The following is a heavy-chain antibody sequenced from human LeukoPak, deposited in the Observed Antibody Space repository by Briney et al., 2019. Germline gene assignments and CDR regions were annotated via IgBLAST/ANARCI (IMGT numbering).Heavy chain of an antibody. J-gene: IGHJ4*02. CDR1: GYTFTDYY. CDR3: ARASSWYVYYFDY. V-gene: IGHV1-2*06. D-gene: IGHD6-13*01. CDR2: INPNSGGT. Sequence: GASVKVSCKASGYTFTDYYMHWVRQAPGQGLEWMGRINPNSGGTNYAQKFQGRVTMTRDTSISTAYMELSRLRSDDTAVYYCARASSWYVYYFDYWGQGTLVTVSS.